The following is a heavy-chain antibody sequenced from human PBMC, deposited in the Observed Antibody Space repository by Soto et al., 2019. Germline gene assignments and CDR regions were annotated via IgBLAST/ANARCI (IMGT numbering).Heavy chain of an antibody. CDR2: IFWDDDK. CDR3: ARILTATGGHFDS. CDR1: GFSLTTSGVV. Sequence: SGPTLVNPTQTLTPTCSFSGFSLTTSGVVVGWVRQSPEKTLEWLALIFWDDDKRYSPSLRSRLTIAKDTSKNQVVLTLTNVEPVDTATYYCARILTATGGHFDSWGQGALVTVSS. V-gene: IGHV2-5*02. D-gene: IGHD2-8*02. J-gene: IGHJ4*02.